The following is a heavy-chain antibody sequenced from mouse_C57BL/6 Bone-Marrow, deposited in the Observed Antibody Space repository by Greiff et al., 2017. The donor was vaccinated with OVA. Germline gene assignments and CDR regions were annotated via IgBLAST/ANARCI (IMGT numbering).Heavy chain of an antibody. V-gene: IGHV1-15*01. Sequence: VQLQQSGAELVRPGASVTLSCTASGYTFTDYEMHWVKQTPVHGLEWIGAIDPETGGTAYNQTFKGKARLTADKSSSTAYMELRSLTSEDSAVYYCTRCGHLGAMDYWGQGTSVTVSS. CDR3: TRCGHLGAMDY. CDR2: IDPETGGT. CDR1: GYTFTDYE. D-gene: IGHD4-1*01. J-gene: IGHJ4*01.